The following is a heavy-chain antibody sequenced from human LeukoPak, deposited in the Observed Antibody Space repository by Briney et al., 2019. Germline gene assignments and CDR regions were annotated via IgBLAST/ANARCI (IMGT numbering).Heavy chain of an antibody. V-gene: IGHV3-66*01. J-gene: IGHJ6*03. CDR1: GFIVSSTS. CDR3: ARYGAAPAAYYYYYMDV. Sequence: GGSLRLSCAASGFIVSSTSMSWVRQAPGKGLDWVSVINPGGTSYYADSVKGRFNISRDISKNTVFLQMNSLRAEDTAVYYCARYGAAPAAYYYYYMDVWGKGTTVTVSS. D-gene: IGHD2-2*01. CDR2: INPGGTS.